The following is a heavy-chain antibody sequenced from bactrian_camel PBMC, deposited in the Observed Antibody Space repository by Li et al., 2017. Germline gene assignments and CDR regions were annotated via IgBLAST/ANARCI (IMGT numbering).Heavy chain of an antibody. V-gene: IGHV3S40*01. Sequence: DVQLVESGGGLVQPGGSLRLSCAASGFTYRIADMSWIRQAPGEGLEWVSVMISTGGRTYYADSVKGRFTISKDSAENTLYLQMKSLLPEDTAMYSCKTWVGCFSDYVVPEPESARYWGPGTQVTVS. CDR1: GFTYRIAD. J-gene: IGHJ4*01. D-gene: IGHD4*01. CDR2: MISTGGRT. CDR3: KTWVGCFSDYVVPEPESARY.